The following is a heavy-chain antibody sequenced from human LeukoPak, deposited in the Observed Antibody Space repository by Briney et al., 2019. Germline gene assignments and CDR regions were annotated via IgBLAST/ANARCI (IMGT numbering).Heavy chain of an antibody. CDR3: AKFEAEMATNEGPGDY. J-gene: IGHJ4*02. CDR1: GFTFSSYG. V-gene: IGHV3-30*18. D-gene: IGHD5-24*01. CDR2: ISYDGSNK. Sequence: GGSLRLSCAASGFTFSSYGMHWVRQAPGKGLEWVAVISYDGSNKYYAGSVKGRFTISRDNSKNTLYLQMTSLRAEDTAVYYCAKFEAEMATNEGPGDYWGQGTLVTVSS.